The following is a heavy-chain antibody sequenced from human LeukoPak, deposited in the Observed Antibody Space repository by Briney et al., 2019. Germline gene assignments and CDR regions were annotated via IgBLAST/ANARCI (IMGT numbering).Heavy chain of an antibody. Sequence: AGGSLRLSCAASGFTFSSYAMSWVRQAPGKGLEWVSAISGSGGSTYYADSVKGRFTISRDNSKNTLYLQMNSLRAEDTAAYYCAKAGKDIVVVPAAIDYWGQGTLVTVSS. CDR1: GFTFSSYA. D-gene: IGHD2-2*01. J-gene: IGHJ4*02. CDR3: AKAGKDIVVVPAAIDY. CDR2: ISGSGGST. V-gene: IGHV3-23*01.